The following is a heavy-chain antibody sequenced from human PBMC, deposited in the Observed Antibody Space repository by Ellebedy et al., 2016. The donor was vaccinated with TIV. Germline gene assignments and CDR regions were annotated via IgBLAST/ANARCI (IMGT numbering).Heavy chain of an antibody. CDR1: GFNLDDFG. J-gene: IGHJ6*02. CDR2: ISGDGDTA. CDR3: AKDAFYCPGGSCYSGSYYSGMDV. D-gene: IGHD2-15*01. Sequence: PGGSLRLSCVASGFNLDDFGVHWVRQAPGKGLELVSLISGDGDTAFYADAVKGRFTISRDNSESSLYLHMNSLRAEDTALYYCAKDAFYCPGGSCYSGSYYSGMDVWGQGTTVIVSS. V-gene: IGHV3-43*02.